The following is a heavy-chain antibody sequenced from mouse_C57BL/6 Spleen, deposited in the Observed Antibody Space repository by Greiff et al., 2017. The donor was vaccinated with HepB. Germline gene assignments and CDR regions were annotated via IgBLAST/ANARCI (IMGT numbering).Heavy chain of an antibody. J-gene: IGHJ3*01. CDR2: IDPETGGT. CDR3: TTSIAY. D-gene: IGHD6-1*01. V-gene: IGHV1-15*01. CDR1: GYTFTDYE. Sequence: QVKLQQPGAELVRPGASVTLSCKASGYTFTDYEMHWVKQTPVHGLEWIGAIDPETGGTAYNQKFKGKAILTADKSSSTAYMELRSLTSEDAAIYYYTTSIAYWGQGTLVTVSA.